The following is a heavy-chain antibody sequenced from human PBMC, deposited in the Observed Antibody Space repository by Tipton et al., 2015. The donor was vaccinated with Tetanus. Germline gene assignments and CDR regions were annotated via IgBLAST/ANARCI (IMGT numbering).Heavy chain of an antibody. V-gene: IGHV3-74*01. Sequence: SMRLSCAASGFTFSSYWMHWVRQAPGKGLVWVSRINSDGSSTSYADSVKGRFTISRDNAKNTLYLQMNSLRAEDTAVYYCARGRGSIAVAGIDFDYWGRGTLVTVSS. CDR1: GFTFSSYW. J-gene: IGHJ4*02. D-gene: IGHD6-19*01. CDR2: INSDGSST. CDR3: ARGRGSIAVAGIDFDY.